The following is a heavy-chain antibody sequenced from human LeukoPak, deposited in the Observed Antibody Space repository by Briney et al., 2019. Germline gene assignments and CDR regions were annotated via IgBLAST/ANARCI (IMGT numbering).Heavy chain of an antibody. CDR3: ARDVSIAAAGRFVP. CDR2: FYKGGYT. V-gene: IGHV4-38-2*02. J-gene: IGHJ5*02. Sequence: SETLSLTCSVSGSSISSGYYWGWIRQSPGKGLEWLGIFYKGGYTYYNPSLKSRVAISGDTSKNQFSLRLNSVTAADTAVYYCARDVSIAAAGRFVPWGQGTLVIVSS. CDR1: GSSISSGYY. D-gene: IGHD6-13*01.